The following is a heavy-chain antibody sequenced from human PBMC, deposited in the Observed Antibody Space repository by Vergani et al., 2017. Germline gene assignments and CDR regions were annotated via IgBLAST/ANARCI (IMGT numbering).Heavy chain of an antibody. D-gene: IGHD3-16*01. CDR3: AKHFRGWGINY. Sequence: QVQLVESGGGVVQRGGSLRLSCATSGFTLSNYDMQWSRRGPGKGLDFVAFIQFDGSNQYYPDSVKGRFTLSRDFSKNTLYLQMNSLRTDDTATYYCAKHFRGWGINYWGQGTQVIVSS. CDR2: IQFDGSNQ. J-gene: IGHJ4*02. V-gene: IGHV3-30*02. CDR1: GFTLSNYD.